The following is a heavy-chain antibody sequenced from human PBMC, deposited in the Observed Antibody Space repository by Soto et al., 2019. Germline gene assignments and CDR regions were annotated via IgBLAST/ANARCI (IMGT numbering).Heavy chain of an antibody. D-gene: IGHD4-17*01. CDR1: GFTFSSYG. V-gene: IGHV3-30*18. Sequence: QVQLVESGGGVVQPGRSLRLSCAASGFTFSSYGMHWVRQAPGKGLEWVAVISYDGSNKYYADSVKGRFTISRDNSKTTLYLQMNSLRAEDTAVYYCAKGVVTTVVNQTGRDLWGRGTLVTVSS. CDR3: AKGVVTTVVNQTGRDL. CDR2: ISYDGSNK. J-gene: IGHJ2*01.